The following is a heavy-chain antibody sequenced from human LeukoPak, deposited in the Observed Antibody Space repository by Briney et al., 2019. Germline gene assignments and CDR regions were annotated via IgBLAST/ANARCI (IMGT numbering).Heavy chain of an antibody. CDR1: GGSISSSTYY. J-gene: IGHJ4*02. CDR3: TRHRSGSRDYYFDY. V-gene: IGHV4-39*01. D-gene: IGHD2-15*01. Sequence: SETLSLTCTVSGGSISSSTYYWGWIRQPPGKGLEWLGSIYYSGSTYYNPSLKSLVTISVDTSKNHFSLKLSSVTAADTAVYYCTRHRSGSRDYYFDYWGQGTLVTVSS. CDR2: IYYSGST.